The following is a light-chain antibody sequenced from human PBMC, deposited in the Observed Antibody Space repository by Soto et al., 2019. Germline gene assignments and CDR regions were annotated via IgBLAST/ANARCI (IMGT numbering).Light chain of an antibody. CDR3: QHLET. J-gene: IGKJ1*01. CDR1: QSISSW. V-gene: IGKV1-5*03. CDR2: KAS. Sequence: DIQMTHSPSTLSASVGDRVTITCRASQSISSWLAWYQQKPGKAPKLLIYKASSLESGVPSRFSGSGSGTEFTLTISSLQPDDFATYYCQHLETFGQGTKVDIK.